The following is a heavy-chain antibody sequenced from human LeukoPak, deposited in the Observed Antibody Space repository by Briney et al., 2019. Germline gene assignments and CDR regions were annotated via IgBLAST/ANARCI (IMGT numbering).Heavy chain of an antibody. J-gene: IGHJ4*02. V-gene: IGHV1-46*01. Sequence: ASVKVSCKASGYTFTSYYMHWVRQAPVQGLEWMGIINPSGGSTSYAQKFQGRVTITADESTSTAYMELSSLRSEDTAVYYCARGEAVAGYADYWGQGALVTVSS. CDR2: INPSGGST. CDR1: GYTFTSYY. D-gene: IGHD6-19*01. CDR3: ARGEAVAGYADY.